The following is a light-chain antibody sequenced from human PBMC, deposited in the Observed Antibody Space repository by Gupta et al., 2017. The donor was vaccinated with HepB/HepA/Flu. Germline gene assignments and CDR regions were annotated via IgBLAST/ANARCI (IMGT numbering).Light chain of an antibody. CDR2: RNN. CDR1: SSNIGSNY. V-gene: IGLV1-47*01. Sequence: QSVLAQPPSASGAPGKRVSISCPGSSSNIGSNYVYWYQQFPGTAPKLLIFRNNQRPSGVPDRCSGSKSGTSASLAISGVRSDDEAEYYCATWDDSLSGYVFGNGTNVTVL. CDR3: ATWDDSLSGYV. J-gene: IGLJ1*01.